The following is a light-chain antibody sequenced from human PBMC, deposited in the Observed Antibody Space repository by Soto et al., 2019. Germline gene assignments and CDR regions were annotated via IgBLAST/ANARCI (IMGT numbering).Light chain of an antibody. CDR1: SSDVGGYNY. CDR3: SSYRASSTTHYV. Sequence: QSALTQPASLSGSPGQSITISCTGTSSDVGGYNYVSWYQQHPGKAPKLMIYDVSNRPSGVSNRFSGSKSSNTASLTISGLQAEDEADYHCSSYRASSTTHYVFGTGTKLTVL. J-gene: IGLJ1*01. CDR2: DVS. V-gene: IGLV2-14*03.